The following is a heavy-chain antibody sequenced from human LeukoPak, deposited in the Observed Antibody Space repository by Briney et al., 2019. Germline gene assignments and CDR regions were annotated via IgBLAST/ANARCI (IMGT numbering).Heavy chain of an antibody. V-gene: IGHV1-69*05. CDR1: GGTFSSYA. D-gene: IGHD3-22*01. Sequence: RASVKVSCKASGGTFSSYAISWVRQAPGQGLEWMGGIIPIFGTANYAQKFQGRVTITTDESTSTAYMELSSLRSEDTAVYYCARDGYYYDSSGYYYWGQGTLVTVSS. J-gene: IGHJ4*02. CDR3: ARDGYYYDSSGYYY. CDR2: IIPIFGTA.